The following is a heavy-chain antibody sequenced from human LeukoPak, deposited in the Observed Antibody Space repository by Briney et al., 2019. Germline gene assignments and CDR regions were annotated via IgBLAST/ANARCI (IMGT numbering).Heavy chain of an antibody. Sequence: SETLSLTCTVSGGSISGYYWSWIRQPAGKGLEWIGRIYTSGSTNYNPSLKSRVTMSVDTSKNQFSLKLSSVTAADTAVYYCARDRYYYDSSGYLFDYWGQGTLVTVSS. D-gene: IGHD3-22*01. CDR3: ARDRYYYDSSGYLFDY. V-gene: IGHV4-4*07. J-gene: IGHJ4*02. CDR1: GGSISGYY. CDR2: IYTSGST.